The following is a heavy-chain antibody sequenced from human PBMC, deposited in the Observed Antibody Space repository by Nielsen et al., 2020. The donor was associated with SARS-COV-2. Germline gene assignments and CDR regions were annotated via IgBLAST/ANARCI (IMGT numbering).Heavy chain of an antibody. CDR2: ISYDGSNK. D-gene: IGHD3-22*01. CDR1: GFTFSSYA. CDR3: ARAHDSSGYNFDH. V-gene: IGHV3-30-3*01. J-gene: IGHJ4*02. Sequence: GESLKISCAASGFTFSSYAMHWVRQAPGKGLEWVAVISYDGSNKYYADSVKGRFTISRDNSKNTLYLQMNSLRAEDTAVYYCARAHDSSGYNFDHWGQGTLVTVSS.